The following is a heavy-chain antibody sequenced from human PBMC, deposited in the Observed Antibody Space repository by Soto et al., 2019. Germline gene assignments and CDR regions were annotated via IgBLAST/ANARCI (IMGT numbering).Heavy chain of an antibody. Sequence: ASVKGSCKASGYTFTGYAMHWVRQAPGQGLEWMGWINAGNGNTRYSQKFQGRVTLTRDTSASTAYMDLSSLTSEDAAIYYCARAISGYVTWGQGTLVTVSS. CDR3: ARAISGYVT. CDR1: GYTFTGYA. V-gene: IGHV1-3*01. D-gene: IGHD5-12*01. CDR2: INAGNGNT. J-gene: IGHJ5*02.